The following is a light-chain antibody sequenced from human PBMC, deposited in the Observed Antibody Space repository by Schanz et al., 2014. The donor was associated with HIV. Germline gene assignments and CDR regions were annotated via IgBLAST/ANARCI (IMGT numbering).Light chain of an antibody. V-gene: IGLV1-40*01. CDR3: QSFDSSLSAVV. CDR2: GNG. CDR1: SSNIGAGYH. Sequence: QSVLTQPPSVSGAPGQRVTISCTGSSSNIGAGYHVHWYQQLPGTAPKLLISGNGNRPSGVPDRFSVSKSGTSASLAITGLQSGDEADYYCQSFDSSLSAVVFGGGTKLTVL. J-gene: IGLJ2*01.